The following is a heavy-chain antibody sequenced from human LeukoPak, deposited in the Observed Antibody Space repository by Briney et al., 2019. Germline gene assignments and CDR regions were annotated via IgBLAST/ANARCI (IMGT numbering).Heavy chain of an antibody. CDR1: GFTFDDYA. J-gene: IGHJ4*02. CDR3: AKDWSYGGNSWKYFGS. D-gene: IGHD4-23*01. Sequence: PGRSLRLSCAASGFTFDDYAMHWVRQAPGKGLEWVSGISWRGDSVDYAESVKGRFTISRDNAKNSLYLQMNSLRADDTALYYCAKDWSYGGNSWKYFGSWGQGILVTVSS. V-gene: IGHV3-9*01. CDR2: ISWRGDSV.